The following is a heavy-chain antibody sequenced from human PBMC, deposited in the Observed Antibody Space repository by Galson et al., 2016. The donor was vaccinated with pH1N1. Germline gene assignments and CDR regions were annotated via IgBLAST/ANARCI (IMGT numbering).Heavy chain of an antibody. CDR3: ARGGDYDLYGMDV. CDR1: GYTFTSYG. CDR2: ISGYTGNT. V-gene: IGHV1-18*01. J-gene: IGHJ6*01. D-gene: IGHD3-3*01. Sequence: QSGAEVKKPGASVKVSCKASGYTFTSYGINWVRQAPGQGLEWMGWISGYTGNTNYAQGFQGRVTMTADTSTGTAYMQMNSLRAEDTAVYYCARGGDYDLYGMDVWGQGTTVTVSS.